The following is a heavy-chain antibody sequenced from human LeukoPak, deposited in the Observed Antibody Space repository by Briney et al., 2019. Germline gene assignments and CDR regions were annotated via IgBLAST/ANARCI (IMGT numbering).Heavy chain of an antibody. V-gene: IGHV3-74*01. CDR3: AGGINGAMAPLDY. CDR1: GFTFSNYC. Sequence: PGGSLRLSCTASGFTFSNYCMHWVRQAPGKGLVWVSRVNSDGSNRSYADSVKGRFTISIDNAKNTRFLQMNSLRAEDTAVYYCAGGINGAMAPLDYWGQETLVTVSS. CDR2: VNSDGSNR. D-gene: IGHD4/OR15-4a*01. J-gene: IGHJ4*02.